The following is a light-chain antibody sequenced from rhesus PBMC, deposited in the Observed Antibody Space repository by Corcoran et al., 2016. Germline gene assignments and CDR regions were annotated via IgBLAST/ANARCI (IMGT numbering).Light chain of an antibody. V-gene: IGKV3-24*04. J-gene: IGKJ3*01. CDR3: QQSSNLFT. Sequence: ETVVTQSPATLALSPGERATLSCRASQSVGSYLAWYQQKPGQAPRLLIYGASSRATGIPDRFSGSGSVKDVTLTISRLEPEDVGVYYCQQSSNLFTFGPGTKLDIK. CDR2: GAS. CDR1: QSVGSY.